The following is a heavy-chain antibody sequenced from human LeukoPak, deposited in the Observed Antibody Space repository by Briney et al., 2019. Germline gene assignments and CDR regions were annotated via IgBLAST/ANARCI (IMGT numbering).Heavy chain of an antibody. V-gene: IGHV4-59*01. J-gene: IGHJ4*02. Sequence: KPSETLSLTCSVSGVSITSNYWSWIRQPPGKGLEWLGYTHHSGATSYNPSLKSRSTMSLDTSNNQFSLKLSSVTAADTAVYYCARSSGHSYGDFDYWGRGNLVTASS. D-gene: IGHD5-18*01. CDR3: ARSSGHSYGDFDY. CDR2: THHSGAT. CDR1: GVSITSNY.